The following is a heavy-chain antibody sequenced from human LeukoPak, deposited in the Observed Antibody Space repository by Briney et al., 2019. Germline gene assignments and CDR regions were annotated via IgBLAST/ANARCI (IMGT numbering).Heavy chain of an antibody. CDR2: ISSSSSYI. V-gene: IGHV3-21*01. CDR1: GFTFSSYS. CDR3: AREDYYGSGSTYYYYYMDV. J-gene: IGHJ6*03. Sequence: KAGGSLRLSCTASGFTFSSYSMNWVRQAPGKGLEWVSSISSSSSYIYYADSVKGRFTISRDNAKNSLYLQMNSLRAEDTAVYYCAREDYYGSGSTYYYYYMDVWGKGTTVTISS. D-gene: IGHD3-10*01.